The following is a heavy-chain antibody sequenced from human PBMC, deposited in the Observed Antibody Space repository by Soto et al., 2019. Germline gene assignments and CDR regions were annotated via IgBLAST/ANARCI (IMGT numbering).Heavy chain of an antibody. CDR3: AKDKESGLSGSYDNWCDP. V-gene: IGHV3-30*18. D-gene: IGHD1-26*01. Sequence: GGSLRLSCAASGFTFSSYGMHWVRQAPGKGLEWVAVISYDGSNKYYADSVKGRFTISRDNSKNTLYLQMNSLRAEDTAVYYCAKDKESGLSGSYDNWCDPW. J-gene: IGHJ5*02. CDR2: ISYDGSNK. CDR1: GFTFSSYG.